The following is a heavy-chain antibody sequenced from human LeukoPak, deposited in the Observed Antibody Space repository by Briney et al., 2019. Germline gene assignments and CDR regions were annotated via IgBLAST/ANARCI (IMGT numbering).Heavy chain of an antibody. V-gene: IGHV3-48*03. D-gene: IGHD3-10*02. Sequence: GGSLRLSCVASGFTFSSYEMNWVRQAPGKVLEWLSYIGSSDSTTHYADSVKGRFTISRDNAKNSLYLQMNSLRAEDTAVYYCAELGITMIGGVWGKGTTVTISS. CDR2: IGSSDSTT. J-gene: IGHJ6*04. CDR3: AELGITMIGGV. CDR1: GFTFSSYE.